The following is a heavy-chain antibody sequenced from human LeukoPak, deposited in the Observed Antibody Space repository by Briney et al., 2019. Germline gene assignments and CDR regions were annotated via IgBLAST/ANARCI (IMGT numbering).Heavy chain of an antibody. V-gene: IGHV1-2*02. Sequence: GASVKVSCKASGYTFTGYYMHWVRQAPGQGLEWMGWINPNSGGTNYAQKLQGRVTMTRDTSISTAYMELSRLRSDDTAVYYCARIGSGGSRHFDYWGQGTLVTVSS. CDR1: GYTFTGYY. CDR2: INPNSGGT. D-gene: IGHD2-15*01. J-gene: IGHJ4*02. CDR3: ARIGSGGSRHFDY.